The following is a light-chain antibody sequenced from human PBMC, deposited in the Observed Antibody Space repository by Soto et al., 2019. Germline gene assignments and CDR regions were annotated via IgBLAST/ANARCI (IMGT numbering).Light chain of an antibody. CDR1: QSVSSTF. J-gene: IGKJ3*01. CDR3: QQYGSSPIFG. CDR2: GAS. V-gene: IGKV3-20*01. Sequence: EIVLTQSPGTLSLSPGDSATLSCRASQSVSSTFLAWYQHKPGRPPRLLIHGASSRATGIPDRFTGSGSGTDFTLTISRLEPEDFAVYYCQQYGSSPIFGFGPGTRVDI.